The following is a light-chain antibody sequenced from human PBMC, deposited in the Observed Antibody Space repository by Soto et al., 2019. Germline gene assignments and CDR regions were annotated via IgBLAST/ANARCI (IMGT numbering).Light chain of an antibody. CDR3: QQYDSYVYT. J-gene: IGKJ2*01. V-gene: IGKV1-5*03. CDR2: KSS. CDR1: QSASAW. Sequence: DIQMTQSPSTLSASVGDRVTITCRASQSASAWLAWYQQKPGKAPKLLISKSSSLESGVPSRFSGSGSGTEFTLTISSLQPDDFANYYCQQYDSYVYTFGQGTKLEIK.